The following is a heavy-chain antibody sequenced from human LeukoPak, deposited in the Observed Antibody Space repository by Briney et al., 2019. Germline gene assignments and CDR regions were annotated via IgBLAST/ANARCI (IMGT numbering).Heavy chain of an antibody. V-gene: IGHV3-23*01. D-gene: IGHD5-18*01. CDR1: GFTFSSYA. CDR2: ISGSGGST. CDR3: AKDLGYGYVPGYYMDV. J-gene: IGHJ6*03. Sequence: GGSLRLSCAASGFTFSSYAMSWARQAPGKGLEWVSAISGSGGSTYYTDSVKGPLTISSDNSKNTLYLQMDSLRAEDTAVYYCAKDLGYGYVPGYYMDVWGKGTTVTVS.